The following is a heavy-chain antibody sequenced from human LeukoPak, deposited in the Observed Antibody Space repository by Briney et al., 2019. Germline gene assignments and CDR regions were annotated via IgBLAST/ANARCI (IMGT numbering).Heavy chain of an antibody. CDR3: ARLSIPNLYYFDY. Sequence: ASLKPSCTASGYTLTGVYLGWVRQATGQGLGWIGWIRHHCGGTHHAQKVPGRVTLTIDTYISTAYMDVSRLRSDDSAVYFCARLSIPNLYYFDYRRQGTMVSVRS. CDR1: GYTLTGVY. V-gene: IGHV1-2*02. D-gene: IGHD3-16*02. J-gene: IGHJ4*02. CDR2: IRHHCGGT.